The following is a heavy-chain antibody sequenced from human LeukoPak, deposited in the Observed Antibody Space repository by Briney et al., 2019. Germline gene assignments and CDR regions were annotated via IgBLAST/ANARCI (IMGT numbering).Heavy chain of an antibody. D-gene: IGHD5-18*01. CDR2: MNPNSGNT. Sequence: ASVKVSCKASGYTFTSYDINWVRQATGQGPEWMGWMNPNSGNTGYAQKFQGRVTMTRNTSISTAYMELSSLRSEDTAVYYCARVGGYSYGYEFDYWGQGTLVTVSS. J-gene: IGHJ4*02. CDR3: ARVGGYSYGYEFDY. V-gene: IGHV1-8*01. CDR1: GYTFTSYD.